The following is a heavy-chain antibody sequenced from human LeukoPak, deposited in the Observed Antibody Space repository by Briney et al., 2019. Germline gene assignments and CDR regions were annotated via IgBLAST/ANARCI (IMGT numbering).Heavy chain of an antibody. Sequence: GGSLRLSCAAFGFTFTDYHMSWIRQAPGKGLECVSYISPGGGSKYFADSVKGRFTISRDNAKNSLYLQMNSLRAEDTAVYYCAALPKYSSSSVFWGQGTPVTVSS. J-gene: IGHJ4*02. CDR2: ISPGGGSK. CDR1: GFTFTDYH. V-gene: IGHV3-11*01. CDR3: AALPKYSSSSVF. D-gene: IGHD6-6*01.